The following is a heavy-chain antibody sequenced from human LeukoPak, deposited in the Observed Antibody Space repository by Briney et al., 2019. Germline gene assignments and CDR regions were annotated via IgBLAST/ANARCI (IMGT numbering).Heavy chain of an antibody. J-gene: IGHJ4*02. CDR1: GFTFSSYP. Sequence: GGSLRLSCAASGFTFSSYPMIWGRQVPGKGLEWVSALDATGAYTYYADSVRGRFTISRDNSKNTVWLQMNSLRAEDTAVYSCAKLSSEAATDYWGQGTLVTVSS. CDR3: AKLSSEAATDY. D-gene: IGHD2-15*01. CDR2: LDATGAYT. V-gene: IGHV3-23*01.